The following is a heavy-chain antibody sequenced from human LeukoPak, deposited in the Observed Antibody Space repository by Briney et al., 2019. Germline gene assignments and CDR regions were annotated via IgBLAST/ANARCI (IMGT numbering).Heavy chain of an antibody. CDR2: TSYDGSNR. J-gene: IGHJ4*02. CDR1: GFTFSSYG. Sequence: GRSLRLSCAASGFTFSSYGMHWVRQAPGKGLEWVAVTSYDGSNRYYSDSVKGRFTISRDNSKNTLYLQMNSLRAEDTAVYYCAKLPGRAADYWGQGTLVTVSS. CDR3: AKLPGRAADY. V-gene: IGHV3-30*18.